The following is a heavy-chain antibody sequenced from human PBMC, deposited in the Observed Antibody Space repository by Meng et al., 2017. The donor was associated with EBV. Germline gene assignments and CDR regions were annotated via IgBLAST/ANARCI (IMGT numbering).Heavy chain of an antibody. Sequence: QGTLVPFAGEGKKPGSSVTVSCKTSGGPFRYYAISWVRQAPGQGLEWLGGFLPRLGAPNYAQKFHGRVKITADESTSTHYMDLSSLRSEDTAIYYCASESGRGYTPDYWGQGTLVTVSS. CDR2: FLPRLGAP. D-gene: IGHD3-10*01. CDR3: ASESGRGYTPDY. V-gene: IGHV1-69*01. CDR1: GGPFRYYA. J-gene: IGHJ4*02.